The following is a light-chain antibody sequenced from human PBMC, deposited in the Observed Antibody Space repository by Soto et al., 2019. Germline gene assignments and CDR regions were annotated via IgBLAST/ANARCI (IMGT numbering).Light chain of an antibody. Sequence: DIVMTQSPDSLAVSLGERATINCKSSQSVLYSSNNKNYLAWYQQKPGQPPKLLIYWASTRESGGPDRFSGSGSGTDFTLTISSLQAEDVAVYYCQQYYSTLPITFGPGTRLEIK. CDR2: WAS. CDR1: QSVLYSSNNKNY. J-gene: IGKJ5*01. V-gene: IGKV4-1*01. CDR3: QQYYSTLPIT.